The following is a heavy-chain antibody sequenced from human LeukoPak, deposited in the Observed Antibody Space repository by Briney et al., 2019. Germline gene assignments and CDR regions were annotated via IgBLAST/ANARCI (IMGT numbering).Heavy chain of an antibody. CDR1: GYTFTSYG. CDR3: ARDRDVAAAGRCNWFDP. Sequence: ASVKVSCKASGYTFTSYGISWVRQAPGQGLEWMGWISAYNGNTNYAQKLQGRVTMTTDTSTSTAYMELRSLRSDDTAVYYCARDRDVAAAGRCNWFDPWGQGTLVTVSS. CDR2: ISAYNGNT. V-gene: IGHV1-18*01. D-gene: IGHD6-13*01. J-gene: IGHJ5*02.